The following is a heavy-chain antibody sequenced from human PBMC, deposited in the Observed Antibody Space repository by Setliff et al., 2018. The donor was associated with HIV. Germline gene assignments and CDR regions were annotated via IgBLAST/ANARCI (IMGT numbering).Heavy chain of an antibody. CDR2: ISYDGSNK. CDR3: ARAPFPRLQGTVSDI. J-gene: IGHJ3*02. Sequence: LRLSCAASGFTFSSYAMHWVRQAPGKGLEWVAVISYDGSNKYYADSVKGRFTISRDNGKNSLYLQMNSLRAEDTAVYYCARAPFPRLQGTVSDIWGPGTMVTVSS. CDR1: GFTFSSYA. D-gene: IGHD4-4*01. V-gene: IGHV3-30*04.